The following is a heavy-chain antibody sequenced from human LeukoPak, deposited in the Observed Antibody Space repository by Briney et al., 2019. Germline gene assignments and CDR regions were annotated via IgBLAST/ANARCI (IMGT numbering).Heavy chain of an antibody. CDR3: ARVWGKYSSGWYERGAGWFDP. V-gene: IGHV4-30-2*01. CDR1: GGSVSSGSYY. CDR2: IYHSGST. J-gene: IGHJ5*02. Sequence: QASETLSLTCTVSGGSVSSGSYYWSWIRQPPGKGLEWIGYIYHSGSTYYNPSLKSRVTISVDRSKNQFSLKLSSVTAADTAVYYCARVWGKYSSGWYERGAGWFDPWGQGTLVTVSS. D-gene: IGHD6-19*01.